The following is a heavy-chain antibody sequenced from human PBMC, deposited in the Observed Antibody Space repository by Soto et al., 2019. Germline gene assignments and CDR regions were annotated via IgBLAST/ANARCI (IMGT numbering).Heavy chain of an antibody. CDR3: ARVPRGPNPYCSGGSCYFDY. Sequence: ASVKVSCKASGYTFTSYAMHWVRQAPGQRLEWMGWINAGNGNTKYSQKFQGRVTITRDTSASTAYMELSSLRSEDTAVYYCARVPRGPNPYCSGGSCYFDYWGQGTLVTVSS. V-gene: IGHV1-3*01. CDR1: GYTFTSYA. J-gene: IGHJ4*02. D-gene: IGHD2-15*01. CDR2: INAGNGNT.